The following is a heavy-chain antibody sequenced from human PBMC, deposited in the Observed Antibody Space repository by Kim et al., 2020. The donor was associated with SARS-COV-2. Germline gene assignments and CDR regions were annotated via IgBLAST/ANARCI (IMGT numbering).Heavy chain of an antibody. J-gene: IGHJ4*02. CDR1: GFTFSSYD. D-gene: IGHD6-19*01. Sequence: GGSLRLSCAASGFTFSSYDMHWVRQATGKGLEWVSAIGTAGDPYYPGSVKGRFTISRENAKNSLYLQMNSLRAGDTAVYYCARALWKSSGYSSGWYYDYWGQGTLVTVSS. CDR3: ARALWKSSGYSSGWYYDY. CDR2: IGTAGDP. V-gene: IGHV3-13*05.